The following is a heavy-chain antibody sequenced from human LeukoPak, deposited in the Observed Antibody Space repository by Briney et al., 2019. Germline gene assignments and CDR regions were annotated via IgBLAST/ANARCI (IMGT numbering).Heavy chain of an antibody. CDR1: GGSFSGYY. CDR3: ARVGYRYYDFWSGYYREGTGAIGY. J-gene: IGHJ4*02. Sequence: SQTLSLTCAVYGGSFSGYYWSWIRQPPGKGLGWIGEINHSESTNYSPSLKSRVTISVDTSKNQFSLKLSSVTAADTAVYYCARVGYRYYDFWSGYYREGTGAIGYWGQGTLVTVSS. CDR2: INHSEST. D-gene: IGHD3-3*01. V-gene: IGHV4-34*01.